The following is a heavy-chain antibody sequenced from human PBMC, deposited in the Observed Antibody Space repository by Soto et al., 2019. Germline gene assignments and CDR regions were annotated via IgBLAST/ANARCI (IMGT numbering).Heavy chain of an antibody. CDR3: ARVFRYYDILTGRFPYYYYGMDV. J-gene: IGHJ6*02. V-gene: IGHV1-8*01. Sequence: ASVKVSCKASGYTFTSYDINWVRQATGQGLEWMGWMNPNSGNTGYAQKFQGRVTMTRNTSISTAYMELSSLRSEDTAVYYCARVFRYYDILTGRFPYYYYGMDVWGQGTTVTV. CDR1: GYTFTSYD. CDR2: MNPNSGNT. D-gene: IGHD3-9*01.